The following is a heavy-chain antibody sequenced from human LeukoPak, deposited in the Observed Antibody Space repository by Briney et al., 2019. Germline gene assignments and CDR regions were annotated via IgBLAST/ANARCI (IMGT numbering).Heavy chain of an antibody. D-gene: IGHD1-26*01. CDR2: IRSKTNSYAT. V-gene: IGHV3-73*01. CDR1: GFTFSGSA. J-gene: IGHJ4*02. Sequence: PGGSLRLSCAASGFTFSGSAMNWVRQASGKGLEWVGHIRSKTNSYATIYAASVKGRFTISRDDSKNTAYLQMNSLKTEDTAVYYCTRLHLGWGQGTLVTVSS. CDR3: TRLHLG.